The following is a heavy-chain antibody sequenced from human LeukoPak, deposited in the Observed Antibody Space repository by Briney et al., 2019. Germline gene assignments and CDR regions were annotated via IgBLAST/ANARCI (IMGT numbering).Heavy chain of an antibody. V-gene: IGHV1-2*02. D-gene: IGHD2-2*01. CDR2: INPNSGGT. Sequence: ASVKVSCKASGYTFTGYYMHWVRQAPGQGLEWMGWINPNSGGTKYAQKFQGRVTMTRDTSISTAYMELSRLRSDGTAVYYCARGVSHYCSSTSCYAFDYWGQGTLVTVSS. CDR1: GYTFTGYY. CDR3: ARGVSHYCSSTSCYAFDY. J-gene: IGHJ4*02.